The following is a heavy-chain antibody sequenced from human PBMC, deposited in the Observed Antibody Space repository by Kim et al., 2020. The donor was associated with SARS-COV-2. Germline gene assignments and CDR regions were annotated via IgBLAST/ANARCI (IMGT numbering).Heavy chain of an antibody. CDR1: GYTLTELS. D-gene: IGHD2-2*01. Sequence: ASVKVSCKVSGYTLTELSMHWVRQAPGKGLEWMGGFDPEDGETIYAQKFQGRVTMTEDTSTDTAYMELSSLRSEDTAVYYCATDRFRCSSNGCYLYYYGMDLSGQGPTGTVSS. CDR2: FDPEDGET. J-gene: IGHJ6*01. CDR3: ATDRFRCSSNGCYLYYYGMDL. V-gene: IGHV1-24*01.